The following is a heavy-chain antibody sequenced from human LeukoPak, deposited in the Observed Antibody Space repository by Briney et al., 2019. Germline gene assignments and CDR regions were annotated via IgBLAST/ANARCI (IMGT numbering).Heavy chain of an antibody. CDR2: IYYSGST. V-gene: IGHV4-30-4*08. CDR1: GGSISSGDYY. Sequence: SETLSLTRTVSGGSISSGDYYWGWLRQPPGKGLEWSGYIYYSGSTYYNPSLKSRVTISVDTSKTQLSLKLSSVTAADTAVYYCARADYDFWSGYYTPNWFDPWGQGTLVTVSS. CDR3: ARADYDFWSGYYTPNWFDP. D-gene: IGHD3-3*01. J-gene: IGHJ5*02.